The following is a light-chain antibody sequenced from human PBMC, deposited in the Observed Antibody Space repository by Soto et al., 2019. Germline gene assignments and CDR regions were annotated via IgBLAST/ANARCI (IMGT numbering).Light chain of an antibody. CDR2: GAS. Sequence: EIVMTQSPATLPVSPGERATLSCRASQSVSSNLAWYQQKPGQVPRLLIYGASTRATGIPARFSGSGSGTEFTITISSLQSEDFAVYYCQQYNNCHPLTFGGGTKVEIK. CDR3: QQYNNCHPLT. V-gene: IGKV3-15*01. CDR1: QSVSSN. J-gene: IGKJ4*01.